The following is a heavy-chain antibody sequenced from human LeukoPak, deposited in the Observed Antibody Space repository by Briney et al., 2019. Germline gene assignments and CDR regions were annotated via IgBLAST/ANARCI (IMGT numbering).Heavy chain of an antibody. CDR1: GYTFTNYA. D-gene: IGHD4-17*01. Sequence: ASVKVSCKASGYTFTNYAMHWVRQAPGQRLEWMGWINAGNDHTKYSQNFQDRVTITTDTSATTAYMELSSLRSEYTAVYYCARYFGDYFEYWGQGTLVTVSS. CDR2: INAGNDHT. CDR3: ARYFGDYFEY. V-gene: IGHV1-3*01. J-gene: IGHJ4*02.